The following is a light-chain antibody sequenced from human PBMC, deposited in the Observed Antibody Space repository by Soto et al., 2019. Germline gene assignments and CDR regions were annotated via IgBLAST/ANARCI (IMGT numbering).Light chain of an antibody. Sequence: EIVMTQSPATLSVSPGERATLSCRASQSVSSNLAWYQQKPGQAPRLLIYGASTRATGIPARFSGSGSGKEFTLTISSLQSEDFAVYYCQQYNYLPPAYTFGQGTKLEIK. CDR3: QQYNYLPPAYT. J-gene: IGKJ2*01. CDR2: GAS. CDR1: QSVSSN. V-gene: IGKV3-15*01.